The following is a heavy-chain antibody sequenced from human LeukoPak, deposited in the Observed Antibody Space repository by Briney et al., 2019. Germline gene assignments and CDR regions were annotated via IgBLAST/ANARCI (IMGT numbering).Heavy chain of an antibody. CDR3: ARALFRDSSGYYPRWYFDL. D-gene: IGHD3-22*01. CDR1: GGSISNTLYY. J-gene: IGHJ2*01. V-gene: IGHV4-39*01. Sequence: NPSETLSLTCTVSGGSISNTLYYWAWIRQPPGKGLESIGSIYYSRSTYYSPSLKSRVTISVDTSKNQFSLKLTSVTAADTAVYYCARALFRDSSGYYPRWYFDLWGRGTLVTVSS. CDR2: IYYSRST.